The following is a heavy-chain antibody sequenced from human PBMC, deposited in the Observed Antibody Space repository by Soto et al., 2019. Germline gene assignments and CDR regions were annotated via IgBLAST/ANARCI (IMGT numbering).Heavy chain of an antibody. Sequence: QAQLVKSGGGVVQPRRSLRLSCAASGFTFSSYGMHRVRQAPGKGLEWVAVIWYDGSNKYYADSGKGRFTISRDNSKNTLYLQRNSLRAEDKAVYYCAKDPTVTPSLFAFYIWGQGTMVTVSS. V-gene: IGHV3-33*06. CDR3: AKDPTVTPSLFAFYI. CDR1: GFTFSSYG. J-gene: IGHJ3*02. CDR2: IWYDGSNK. D-gene: IGHD4-17*01.